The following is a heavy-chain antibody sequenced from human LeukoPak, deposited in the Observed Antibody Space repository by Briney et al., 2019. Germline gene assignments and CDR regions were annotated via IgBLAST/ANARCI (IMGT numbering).Heavy chain of an antibody. CDR3: ARDLDGPSSGSYLYY. Sequence: ASVKVSCKASGGTFSSFAISWVRQAPGQGLEWMGRIIPILGIANYAQKFQGRVTITADKSTSTAYMELSSLRSEDTAVYYCARDLDGPSSGSYLYYWGQGTLVTVSS. CDR1: GGTFSSFA. CDR2: IIPILGIA. D-gene: IGHD1-26*01. J-gene: IGHJ4*02. V-gene: IGHV1-69*04.